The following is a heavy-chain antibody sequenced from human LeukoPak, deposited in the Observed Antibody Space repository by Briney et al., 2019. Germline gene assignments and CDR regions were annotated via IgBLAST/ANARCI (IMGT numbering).Heavy chain of an antibody. D-gene: IGHD6-13*01. Sequence: GGSLRLSCAASEFIFSNYWMSWVRQAPGKGLEWVGRIRSKANSYATAYAASVKGRFTISRDDSKNTAYLQMNSLKTEDTAVYYCTPTLYSRSFDYWGQGTLVTVSS. J-gene: IGHJ4*02. V-gene: IGHV3-73*01. CDR3: TPTLYSRSFDY. CDR1: EFIFSNYW. CDR2: IRSKANSYAT.